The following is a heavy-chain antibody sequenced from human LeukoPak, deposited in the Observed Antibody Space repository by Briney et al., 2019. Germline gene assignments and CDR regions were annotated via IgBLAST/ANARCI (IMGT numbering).Heavy chain of an antibody. Sequence: PGGSLRLSCAASGFTFSSYAMSWVRQAPGKGLEWVSAISGSGGSTYYADSVKGRFTISRDNSKNTLYLQMNSLRAEDTAVYYCAKASPGITIVRGVIYYFDYWGQGTLVTVSS. V-gene: IGHV3-23*01. D-gene: IGHD3-10*01. CDR2: ISGSGGST. CDR3: AKASPGITIVRGVIYYFDY. CDR1: GFTFSSYA. J-gene: IGHJ4*02.